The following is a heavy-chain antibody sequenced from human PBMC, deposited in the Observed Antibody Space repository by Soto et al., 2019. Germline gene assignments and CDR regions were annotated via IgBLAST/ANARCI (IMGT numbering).Heavy chain of an antibody. V-gene: IGHV3-30*18. J-gene: IGHJ4*02. Sequence: QVHLVESGGGVGQPGRSLRLSCAASGFIFSTYGMHWIRQAPGKGLEWVAVVSSDGSNTHYADSVKGRFTISRDNSKNTLRLQMNSLRPDDTAVYYCAKDRMGASWYGFDFWGQGTLVTVSS. CDR2: VSSDGSNT. D-gene: IGHD6-13*01. CDR1: GFIFSTYG. CDR3: AKDRMGASWYGFDF.